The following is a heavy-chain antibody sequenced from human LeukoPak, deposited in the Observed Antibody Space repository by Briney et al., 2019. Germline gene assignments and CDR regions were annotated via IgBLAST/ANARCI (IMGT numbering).Heavy chain of an antibody. J-gene: IGHJ5*02. CDR1: GFNLASYM. V-gene: IGHV3-21*01. CDR2: ISSTGSYI. Sequence: GGTLRLSCAASGFNLASYMLNWVRQAPGKGLEWVSSISSTGSYIYYADSVKGRFTISRDNPGNVFYLQMDSLRAEDTAVYYCTRVAQSGPTGWFDRWGQGTLVTVSS. D-gene: IGHD1-1*01. CDR3: TRVAQSGPTGWFDR.